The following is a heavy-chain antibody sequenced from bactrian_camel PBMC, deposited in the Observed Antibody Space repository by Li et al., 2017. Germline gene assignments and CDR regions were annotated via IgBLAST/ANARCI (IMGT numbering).Heavy chain of an antibody. CDR1: GFTFSNNW. D-gene: IGHD1*01. J-gene: IGHJ6*01. CDR3: TKGSSPLGWFSALTPGDADFGY. CDR2: IFTGDASIFTGDASR. V-gene: IGHV3S6*01. Sequence: VESGGGLVQPGGSLRLSCAASGFTFSNNWMHWVRQAPGKGLEWVSSIFTGDASIFTGDASRNSADSVKGRFTVSRDNTKNMLYLQMNSLKSEDTALYYCTKGSSPLGWFSALTPGDADFGYWGQGTQVTVS.